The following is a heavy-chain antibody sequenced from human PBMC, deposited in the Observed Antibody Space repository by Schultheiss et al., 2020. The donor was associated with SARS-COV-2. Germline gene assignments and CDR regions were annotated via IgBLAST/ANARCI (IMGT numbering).Heavy chain of an antibody. Sequence: SETLSLTCTVSGGSISSYYWSWIRQPPGKGLEWIGYIYYSGSTNYNPSLKSRVTMSVDTSKNQLSLRLSSVTAADTAVYYCARDLLVSHIVVVTGAFDIWGQGTMVTVSS. CDR1: GGSISSYY. CDR2: IYYSGST. CDR3: ARDLLVSHIVVVTGAFDI. J-gene: IGHJ3*02. V-gene: IGHV4-59*12. D-gene: IGHD2-21*02.